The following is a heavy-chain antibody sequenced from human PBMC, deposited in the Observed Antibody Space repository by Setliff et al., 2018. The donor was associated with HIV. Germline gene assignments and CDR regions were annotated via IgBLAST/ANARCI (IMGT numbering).Heavy chain of an antibody. V-gene: IGHV3-53*01. Sequence: PGGSLRLSCAASGFTVSSNYVSWVRQAPGKGLEWVSIIYSGGSTYYADSVKGRFTIPRDNSKNTLFLQMNSLRAEDTALYYCARITMVRGVYYGMDVWGQGTTVTVSS. CDR3: ARITMVRGVYYGMDV. CDR1: GFTVSSNY. D-gene: IGHD3-10*01. J-gene: IGHJ6*02. CDR2: IYSGGST.